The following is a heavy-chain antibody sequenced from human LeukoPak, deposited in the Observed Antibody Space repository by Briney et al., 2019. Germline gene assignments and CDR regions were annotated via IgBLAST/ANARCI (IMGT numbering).Heavy chain of an antibody. Sequence: QAGGSLRLSCAASGFTFSSYWMHWVRQAPGKGLVWVSRINSDGSSTSYADSVKGRFTISRDNAKNTLYLQMNSLRAEDTAVYYCARGERRAIYYFDYWGQGTLVTVSS. V-gene: IGHV3-74*01. CDR2: INSDGSST. CDR3: ARGERRAIYYFDY. CDR1: GFTFSSYW. J-gene: IGHJ4*02.